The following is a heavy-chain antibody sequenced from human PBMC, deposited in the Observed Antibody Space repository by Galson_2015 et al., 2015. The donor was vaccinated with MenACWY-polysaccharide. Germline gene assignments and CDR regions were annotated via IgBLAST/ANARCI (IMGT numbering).Heavy chain of an antibody. V-gene: IGHV3-30-3*01. Sequence: SLRLSCAASGFTFSSYAMHWVRQAPGKGLEWVAVISYDGSDKYFADSVKGRFTISRDNSKNTMYLQMSSLRAEDTAVYYCTRTYCSRTTCYAPDKPGFVFWGQGTLVTVSS. D-gene: IGHD2-2*01. CDR3: TRTYCSRTTCYAPDKPGFVF. J-gene: IGHJ4*02. CDR1: GFTFSSYA. CDR2: ISYDGSDK.